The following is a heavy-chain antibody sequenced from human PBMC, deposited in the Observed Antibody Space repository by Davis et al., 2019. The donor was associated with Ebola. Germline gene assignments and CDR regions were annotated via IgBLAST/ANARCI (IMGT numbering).Heavy chain of an antibody. D-gene: IGHD4-11*01. J-gene: IGHJ4*02. V-gene: IGHV3-48*03. Sequence: GGSLRLSCAASGFTFSRYAMSWVRQAPGKGLEWVSYISGSGSTIFYADSVKGRFTISRDNAKNSLYLQMNSLRAEDTAVYYCARGIYYSVQSGFDYWGPGTLVTVSS. CDR1: GFTFSRYA. CDR2: ISGSGSTI. CDR3: ARGIYYSVQSGFDY.